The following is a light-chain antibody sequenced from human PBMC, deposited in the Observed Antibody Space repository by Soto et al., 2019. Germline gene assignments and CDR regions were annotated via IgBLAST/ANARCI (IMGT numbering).Light chain of an antibody. Sequence: ENVLTQSPGTLSLSPGERATLSCRASQSLSSDFLAWYQQKPGQAPRLLIYGGSSRATGFPDRFTGGGSGTDFALTISSLQPEDFAVYYCQQYDSTPCTFGEGTKVDIK. CDR1: QSLSSDF. CDR3: QQYDSTPCT. J-gene: IGKJ1*01. V-gene: IGKV3-20*01. CDR2: GGS.